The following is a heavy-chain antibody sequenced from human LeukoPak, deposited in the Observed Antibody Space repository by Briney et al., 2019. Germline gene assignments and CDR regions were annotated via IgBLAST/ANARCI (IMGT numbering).Heavy chain of an antibody. CDR1: GGSISSSSYY. CDR3: ARDRRGSSGYSDY. V-gene: IGHV4-39*07. J-gene: IGHJ4*02. CDR2: IYYSGST. Sequence: SETLSLTCTVSGGSISSSSYYWGWIRQPPGKGLEWIGSIYYSGSTYYNPSLKSRVTISVDTSKNQFSLKLSSVTAADTAVYYCARDRRGSSGYSDYWGQGTLVTVSS. D-gene: IGHD3-22*01.